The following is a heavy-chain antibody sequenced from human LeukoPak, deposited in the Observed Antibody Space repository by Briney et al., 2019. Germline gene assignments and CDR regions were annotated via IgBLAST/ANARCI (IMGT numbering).Heavy chain of an antibody. D-gene: IGHD3-22*01. Sequence: PGGSLRLSCAASGFTVSSNYMSWVRQAPGKGLEWVSVIYSGGSTYYADSVKGRFTISRDNSKNTLYLQMNSLRAEDTAVYYCAKLRPYYYDSSGYYEDWGQGTLVTVSS. J-gene: IGHJ4*02. V-gene: IGHV3-66*04. CDR1: GFTVSSNY. CDR3: AKLRPYYYDSSGYYED. CDR2: IYSGGST.